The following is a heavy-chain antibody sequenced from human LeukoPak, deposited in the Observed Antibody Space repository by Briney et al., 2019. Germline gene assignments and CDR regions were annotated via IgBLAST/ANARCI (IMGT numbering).Heavy chain of an antibody. J-gene: IGHJ4*02. CDR2: LSGSGKYT. D-gene: IGHD3-10*01. CDR1: GFTFSSNV. CDR3: AKSRATGTYPGRFDY. Sequence: GGSLRLSCAASGFTFSSNVMRWVRQAPGKGLERVSSLSGSGKYTFYADSVKGRFNIYRDNSRNALFLQMNSLTSGDTAEYYCAKSRATGTYPGRFDYWGLGILVTVSS. V-gene: IGHV3-23*01.